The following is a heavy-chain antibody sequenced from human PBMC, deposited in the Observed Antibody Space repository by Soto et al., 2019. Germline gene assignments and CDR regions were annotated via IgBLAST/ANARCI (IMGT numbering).Heavy chain of an antibody. Sequence: EDQLVESGGGLVQPGGSLRLTCAVSGFSFRSDWMNWVRQAPGKGLEWVAHPNQDGSENYYLDSGKGRFTIYRDNAKNSLYLQMNSLRAEDTDVYYCSGGVGDAVWGQGTLVTVSS. CDR3: SGGVGDAV. V-gene: IGHV3-7*04. CDR1: GFSFRSDW. CDR2: PNQDGSEN. D-gene: IGHD1-26*01. J-gene: IGHJ4*02.